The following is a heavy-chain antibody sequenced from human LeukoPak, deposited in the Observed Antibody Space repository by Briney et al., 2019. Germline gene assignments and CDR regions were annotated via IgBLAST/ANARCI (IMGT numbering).Heavy chain of an antibody. J-gene: IGHJ3*02. CDR1: GASVSSNSAT. CDR3: AYSSSLMPDTYNI. V-gene: IGHV6-1*01. D-gene: IGHD6-13*01. CDR2: TYHRSRWYH. Sequence: SQTLSLTCAISGASVSSNSATWDWIRQSPSVCLEWLGRTYHRSRWYHDYAVSLKSPITINAETSKNQFSLRLTSVIAEDTAVYFCAYSSSLMPDTYNIWGQGTMVIVSS.